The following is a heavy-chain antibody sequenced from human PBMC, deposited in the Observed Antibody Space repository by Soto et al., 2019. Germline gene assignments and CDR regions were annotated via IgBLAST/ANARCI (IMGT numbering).Heavy chain of an antibody. CDR1: GFSLSTSGVG. V-gene: IGHV2-5*02. D-gene: IGHD3-3*01. J-gene: IGHJ5*02. CDR2: IDWDDDK. CDR3: AHTSYYDFWSGYYPNWFDP. Sequence: QITLKESGPTLVKPTQTLTLTCTFSGFSLSTSGVGVGWIRQPPGKALEWLALIDWDDDKRYSPSLKSRLTITKDTSKNQVVLTMTNMDPVDTATYYCAHTSYYDFWSGYYPNWFDPWGQGTLVTVSS.